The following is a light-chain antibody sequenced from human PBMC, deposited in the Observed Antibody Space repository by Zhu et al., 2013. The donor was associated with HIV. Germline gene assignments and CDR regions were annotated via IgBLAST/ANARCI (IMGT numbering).Light chain of an antibody. J-gene: IGKJ3*01. V-gene: IGKV4-1*01. Sequence: DIQMTQSPSSLSASVGDRVTITCQASQDIGKYLNWYQQKPGQPPKLLIYWASTREGGVPDRFSGSGSGTDFTLTISSLQAEDVAVYYCHQYYTTPSFGPGTRVDVK. CDR1: QDIGKYL. CDR3: HQYYTTPS. CDR2: WAS.